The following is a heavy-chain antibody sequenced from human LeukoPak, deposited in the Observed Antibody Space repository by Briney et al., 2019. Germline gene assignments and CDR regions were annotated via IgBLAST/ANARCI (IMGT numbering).Heavy chain of an antibody. CDR2: IYYSGTT. Sequence: SETLSLTCTVSGGSISSYYWSWIRQPPGKGLEWIGYIYYSGTTDYNPSLKSRVTISVDTSNNQFSLKVSSVTAADTAVYYCARSSGTYRSFDYWGQGTLVPVSS. CDR3: ARSSGTYRSFDY. V-gene: IGHV4-59*01. J-gene: IGHJ4*02. CDR1: GGSISSYY. D-gene: IGHD1-26*01.